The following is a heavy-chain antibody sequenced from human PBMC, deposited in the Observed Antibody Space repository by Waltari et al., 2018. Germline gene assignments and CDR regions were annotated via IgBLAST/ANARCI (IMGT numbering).Heavy chain of an antibody. D-gene: IGHD6-19*01. Sequence: EVQLVESGGGLVQPGGSLRLSCAASGFTFSSYSMNWVRQAPGKGLEWVSYISRSSSTIYDADSVKGRFTISRDNAKNSLYLQMNSLRAEDTAVYYCARESGGVAGTGDYWGQGTLVTVSS. V-gene: IGHV3-48*01. CDR3: ARESGGVAGTGDY. J-gene: IGHJ4*02. CDR1: GFTFSSYS. CDR2: ISRSSSTI.